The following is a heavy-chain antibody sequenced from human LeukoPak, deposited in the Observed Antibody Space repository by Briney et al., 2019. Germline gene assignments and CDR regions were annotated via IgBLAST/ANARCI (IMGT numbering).Heavy chain of an antibody. CDR1: GGSIRSYF. V-gene: IGHV4-59*01. D-gene: IGHD1-26*01. J-gene: IGHJ3*02. CDR3: ARELYHSGAFDI. Sequence: SETLSLTCTVSGGSIRSYFWSWIRQPPGKGLEWIGYIYYSGSINYNPSLKSRVTISIGTSKSHFSLRLTSVTAADTAVYYCARELYHSGAFDIWGQGTMVTVSS. CDR2: IYYSGSI.